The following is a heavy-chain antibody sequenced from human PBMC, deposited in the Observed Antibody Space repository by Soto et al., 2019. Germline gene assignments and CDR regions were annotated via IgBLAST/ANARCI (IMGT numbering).Heavy chain of an antibody. Sequence: PSVQGPCESSGVTFSSYAIIWVRQATRQGLEWMGGIIPIFGTANYAQKFQGRVTSTADESTSTAYMELSSLRSEDTAVYYCAREIVVVISGYYYGMDVWGQGTTVTGSS. D-gene: IGHD3-22*01. CDR1: GVTFSSYA. CDR2: IIPIFGTA. CDR3: AREIVVVISGYYYGMDV. J-gene: IGHJ6*02. V-gene: IGHV1-69*13.